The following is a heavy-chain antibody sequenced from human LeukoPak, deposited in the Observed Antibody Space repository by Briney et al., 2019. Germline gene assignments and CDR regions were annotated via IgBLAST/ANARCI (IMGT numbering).Heavy chain of an antibody. J-gene: IGHJ3*02. CDR2: ISSSGSTI. CDR1: VFTFSDYY. CDR3: ARVRGYGSDAFDI. Sequence: PGGSLRLSCAASVFTFSDYYMSWIRQAPGKGLEWVSYISSSGSTIYYADSVKGRFTISRDNAKNSLYLQMNSLRAEDTAVYYCARVRGYGSDAFDIWGQGTMVTVSS. V-gene: IGHV3-11*01. D-gene: IGHD5-12*01.